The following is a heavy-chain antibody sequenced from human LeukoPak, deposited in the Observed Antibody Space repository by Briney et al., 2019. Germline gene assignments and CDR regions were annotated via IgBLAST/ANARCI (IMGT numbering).Heavy chain of an antibody. V-gene: IGHV1-18*04. Sequence: ASVKVSCKASGYTFNTYGISWVRQAPGQGLEWMGWINAYNGDTNHAQKFQGRVTMTTDTSTTTAYMELGSLRSDDTAVYYCARDLARYFDWLLSYAPTYFDYWGQGTLVTVSS. CDR2: INAYNGDT. CDR1: GYTFNTYG. J-gene: IGHJ4*02. CDR3: ARDLARYFDWLLSYAPTYFDY. D-gene: IGHD3-9*01.